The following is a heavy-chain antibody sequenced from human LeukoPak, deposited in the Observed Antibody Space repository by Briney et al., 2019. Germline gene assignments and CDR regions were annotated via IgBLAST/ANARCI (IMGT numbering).Heavy chain of an antibody. J-gene: IGHJ6*03. V-gene: IGHV4-59*01. CDR3: ARVPPTVTAGRYYYCYMDV. Sequence: PSETLSPTCTVSDGSFSSYYWGWIRQPPGKGLEWIGYIYYSGSTNYNPSLKSRATISVDTSKNQFSLRLSSVTAADTAVYYCARVPPTVTAGRYYYCYMDVWGKGTTVTVSS. CDR1: DGSFSSYY. D-gene: IGHD4-17*01. CDR2: IYYSGST.